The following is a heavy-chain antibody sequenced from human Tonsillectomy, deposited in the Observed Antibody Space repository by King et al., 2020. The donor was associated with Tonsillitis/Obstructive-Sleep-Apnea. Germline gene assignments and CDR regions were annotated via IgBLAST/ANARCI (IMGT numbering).Heavy chain of an antibody. CDR2: IYPDESDT. J-gene: IGHJ4*02. D-gene: IGHD3-10*01. CDR1: GYSFTSYW. Sequence: QLVQSGAEVKKPGASLKISCQGSGYSFTSYWIGWVRQMPGKGLEWMGIIYPDESDTRYSPSFQGQVTISVDKSISTAYLQWSSLKASDTAMYYCARSPYYGSGSYYFDYWGQGTLVTVSS. V-gene: IGHV5-51*01. CDR3: ARSPYYGSGSYYFDY.